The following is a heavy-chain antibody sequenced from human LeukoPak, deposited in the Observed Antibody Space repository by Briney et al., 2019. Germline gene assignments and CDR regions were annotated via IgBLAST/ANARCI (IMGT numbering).Heavy chain of an antibody. D-gene: IGHD2-2*01. CDR3: ARGAVPDHYYYYMDV. V-gene: IGHV4-34*01. Sequence: SETLSLTCAVYGGSFSGYYWSWIRQPPGKGLEWIGEINHSGSTNYNPSLKSRVTISVDTSKNQFSLKLSSVTAADTAVYYCARGAVPDHYYYYMDVWGKGTTVTVPS. J-gene: IGHJ6*03. CDR1: GGSFSGYY. CDR2: INHSGST.